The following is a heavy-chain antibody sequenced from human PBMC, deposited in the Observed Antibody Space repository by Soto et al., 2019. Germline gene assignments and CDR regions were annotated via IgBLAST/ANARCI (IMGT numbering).Heavy chain of an antibody. Sequence: SETLSLTCSVSGGSINNNYYYWGWVRQPPGKGLEWIGYIYYSASTNYNPSLKSRVTISVDTSKNQFSLKLSSVTAADTAVYYCAKGQQQPGGWFDPWGQGTLVTVSS. D-gene: IGHD6-13*01. CDR2: IYYSAST. CDR3: AKGQQQPGGWFDP. V-gene: IGHV4-61*05. CDR1: GGSINNNYYY. J-gene: IGHJ5*02.